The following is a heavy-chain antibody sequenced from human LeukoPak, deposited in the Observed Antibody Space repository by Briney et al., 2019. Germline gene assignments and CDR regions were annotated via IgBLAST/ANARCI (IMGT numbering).Heavy chain of an antibody. CDR1: GFTFSTYE. J-gene: IGHJ4*02. D-gene: IGHD2-2*01. Sequence: GGSLRLSCAASGFTFSTYEMNWVRQAPGKGLEWIAYIGSSGINIYYGEYVKGRFAISRDNAKNSLYLQMNSLRAEDTAVYYCARGALGYCNSINCPQLDYWGQGTLVTVSS. V-gene: IGHV3-48*03. CDR2: IGSSGINI. CDR3: ARGALGYCNSINCPQLDY.